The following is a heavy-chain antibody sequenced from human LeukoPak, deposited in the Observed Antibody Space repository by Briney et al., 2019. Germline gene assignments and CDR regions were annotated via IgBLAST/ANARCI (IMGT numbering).Heavy chain of an antibody. J-gene: IGHJ6*03. CDR2: VSGSGGST. Sequence: GGSLRLSCAASGFTFSSYAMSWVRQAPGKGLEWVSAVSGSGGSTYYADAVKRRFTISRDNSKNTLYLQMNSLTADDTDVYYCARLYYYGSGSYRRYYYYMDVWGKGTTVTISS. CDR1: GFTFSSYA. CDR3: ARLYYYGSGSYRRYYYYMDV. D-gene: IGHD3-10*01. V-gene: IGHV3-23*01.